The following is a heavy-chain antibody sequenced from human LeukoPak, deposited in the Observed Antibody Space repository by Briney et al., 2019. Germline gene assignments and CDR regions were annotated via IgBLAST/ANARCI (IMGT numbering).Heavy chain of an antibody. CDR3: AKGSGSYYYDY. V-gene: IGHV3-23*01. D-gene: IGHD1-26*01. CDR2: ISGSGGST. J-gene: IGHJ4*02. CDR1: GFTFSPYN. Sequence: GGSLRLSCAASGFTFSPYNMNWVRQAPGKGLEWVSAISGSGGSTYYADSVKGRFTISRDNSKNTLYLQMNSLRAEDTAVYYCAKGSGSYYYDYWGQGTLVTVSS.